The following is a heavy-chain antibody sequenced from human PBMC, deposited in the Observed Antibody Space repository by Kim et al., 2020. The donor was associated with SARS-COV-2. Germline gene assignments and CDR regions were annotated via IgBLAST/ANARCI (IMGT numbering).Heavy chain of an antibody. CDR1: GFNFIPYT. CDR3: ARDMKYVAFDV. J-gene: IGHJ3*01. Sequence: GGSLRLSCVSSGFNFIPYTINWVRQAPGKGLEWISYVSSDSSRIYYADSVKGRFTISRDNAKNSVYLQINSLRAEDTAVYYCARDMKYVAFDVWGQGAMVTVSS. V-gene: IGHV3-21*01. CDR2: VSSDSSRI. D-gene: IGHD2-2*01.